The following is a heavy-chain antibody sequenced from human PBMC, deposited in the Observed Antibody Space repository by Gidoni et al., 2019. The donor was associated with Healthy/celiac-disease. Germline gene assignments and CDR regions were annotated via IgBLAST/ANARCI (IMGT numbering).Heavy chain of an antibody. CDR3: AKDLSGVLRFLEWSK. Sequence: QVQLVESGGGVVQPGRSLRLSCAASGFTFSRYGMHWVRQAPGKGLEWVAVISYDGSNKYYADSVKGRFTISRDNSKNTLYLQMNSLRAEDTAVYYCAKDLSGVLRFLEWSKWGQGTLVTVSS. V-gene: IGHV3-30*18. D-gene: IGHD3-3*01. CDR2: ISYDGSNK. CDR1: GFTFSRYG. J-gene: IGHJ4*02.